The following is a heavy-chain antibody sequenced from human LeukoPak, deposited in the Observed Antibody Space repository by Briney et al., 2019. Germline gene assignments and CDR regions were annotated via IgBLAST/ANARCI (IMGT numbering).Heavy chain of an antibody. V-gene: IGHV1-18*01. CDR1: GYTFTSYG. CDR2: ISAYNGNT. D-gene: IGHD3-22*01. Sequence: ASVKVSCKASGYTFTSYGISWVRHAPGQGLEWRGWISAYNGNTNYAQKLQGRVTMTTDTSTSTAYMELRSLRSDDTAVYYCARDPHYDSSGYYYVVRYFDYWGQGTLVTVSS. CDR3: ARDPHYDSSGYYYVVRYFDY. J-gene: IGHJ4*02.